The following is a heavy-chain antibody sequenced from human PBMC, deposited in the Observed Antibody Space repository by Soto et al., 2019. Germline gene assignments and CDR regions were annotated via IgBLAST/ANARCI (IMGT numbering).Heavy chain of an antibody. CDR2: IIPIFGTA. CDR3: ARVPITMIVVGIPTYFDY. J-gene: IGHJ4*02. Sequence: SVKVSCKASGGTFSSYAISWVRQAPGQGREWMGGIIPIFGTANYAQKFQGRVTITADESTSTAYMELSSLRSEDTAVYYCARVPITMIVVGIPTYFDYWGQGXLVTVSS. D-gene: IGHD3-22*01. CDR1: GGTFSSYA. V-gene: IGHV1-69*13.